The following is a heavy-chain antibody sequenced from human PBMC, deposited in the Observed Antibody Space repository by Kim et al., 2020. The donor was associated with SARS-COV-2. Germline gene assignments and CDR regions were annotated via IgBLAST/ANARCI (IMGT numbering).Heavy chain of an antibody. CDR2: ISAYNGNT. D-gene: IGHD5-18*01. J-gene: IGHJ4*02. CDR3: ARDDRGYSYGYCDY. CDR1: GYTFTSYG. V-gene: IGHV1-18*04. Sequence: ASVKVSCKASGYTFTSYGISWVRQAPGQGLEWMGWISAYNGNTNYAQKLQGRVTMTTDTSTSTAYMELRSLRSDDTAVYYCARDDRGYSYGYCDYWGQGTLVTVSS.